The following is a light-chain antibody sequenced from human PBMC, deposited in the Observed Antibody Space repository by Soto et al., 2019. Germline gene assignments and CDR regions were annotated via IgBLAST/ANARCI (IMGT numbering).Light chain of an antibody. CDR1: QSLSSW. V-gene: IGKV1-5*03. Sequence: DIQMTQAHSTLSASVGDTVSITCRASQSLSSWLTWYQQKPGKAPKRMISQASSLEYEVPSWFSGSGSDTEFTLTISSLQPDDFATYYCQLYKIYSRTFGQGTKVEIK. J-gene: IGKJ1*01. CDR2: QAS. CDR3: QLYKIYSRT.